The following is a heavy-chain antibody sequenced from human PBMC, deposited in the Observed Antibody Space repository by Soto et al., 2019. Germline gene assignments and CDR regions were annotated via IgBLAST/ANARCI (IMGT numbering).Heavy chain of an antibody. D-gene: IGHD6-13*01. CDR1: GYTFTSYA. CDR2: INAGNGNT. J-gene: IGHJ4*02. V-gene: IGHV1-3*01. CDR3: ARGSEPAYSSWYVNGDY. Sequence: QVQPVQSGAEVKKPGASVKVSCKTSGYTFTSYAIHWVRQAPGQRPEWMGWINAGNGNTKYSQKLQDRVTITRDTSASTAYMDMSGLRLEDTAVYYCARGSEPAYSSWYVNGDYWGQGTLVTVSS.